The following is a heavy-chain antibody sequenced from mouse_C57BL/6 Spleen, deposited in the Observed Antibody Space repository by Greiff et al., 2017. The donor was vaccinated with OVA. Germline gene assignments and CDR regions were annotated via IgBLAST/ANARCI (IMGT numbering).Heavy chain of an antibody. CDR2: ISSGGSYT. CDR1: GFTFSSYG. J-gene: IGHJ2*01. V-gene: IGHV5-6*02. Sequence: DVMLVESGGDLVKPGGSLKLSCAASGFTFSSYGMSWVRQTPDKRLEWVATISSGGSYTYYPDSVKGRFTISRDNAKNTLYLQMSSLKSEDTAMYYCARTSYGNPYYFDYWGQGTTLTVSS. CDR3: ARTSYGNPYYFDY. D-gene: IGHD2-10*01.